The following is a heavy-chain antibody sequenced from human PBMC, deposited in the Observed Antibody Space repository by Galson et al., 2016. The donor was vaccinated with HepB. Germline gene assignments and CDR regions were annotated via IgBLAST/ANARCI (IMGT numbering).Heavy chain of an antibody. V-gene: IGHV3-23*01. CDR3: TKEGSGRWFDP. J-gene: IGHJ5*02. D-gene: IGHD1-14*01. CDR1: GFTFINYA. CDR2: ISGSGGTT. Sequence: SLRLSCAASGFTFINYAMIWVRQAPGKGLEWVSAISGSGGTTFYADSVKGRFTISRDNSRNTLFLQMSSLRVEDTALYYCTKEGSGRWFDPWGQGALVAVSS.